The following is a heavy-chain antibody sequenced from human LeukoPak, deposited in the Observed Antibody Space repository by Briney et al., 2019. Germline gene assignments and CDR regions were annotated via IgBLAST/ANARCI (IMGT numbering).Heavy chain of an antibody. CDR1: GYSFSNYW. Sequence: PGESLKISCQASGYSFSNYWIGWVRQMPGKGLEWMGVIYPGDSDTEYSPSFQGQVIISADKSISTAYLQWSRLKASDTAMYYCATALSYYDSSGYYSNWGQGTLVTVSS. D-gene: IGHD3-22*01. V-gene: IGHV5-51*01. CDR3: ATALSYYDSSGYYSN. J-gene: IGHJ4*02. CDR2: IYPGDSDT.